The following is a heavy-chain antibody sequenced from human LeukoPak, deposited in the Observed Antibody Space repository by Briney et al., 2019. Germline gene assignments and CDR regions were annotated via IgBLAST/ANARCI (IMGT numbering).Heavy chain of an antibody. CDR2: IYYSGST. Sequence: SETLSLTCTVSGGSISSYYWSWIRQPPGKGLEWIGYIYYSGSTNYNPSLKSRVTISVDSSKNQFSLKLTSVTAADTAIYYCATRSYFYHCMDVWGKGTTVTVSS. J-gene: IGHJ6*03. CDR1: GGSISSYY. V-gene: IGHV4-59*08. CDR3: ATRSYFYHCMDV.